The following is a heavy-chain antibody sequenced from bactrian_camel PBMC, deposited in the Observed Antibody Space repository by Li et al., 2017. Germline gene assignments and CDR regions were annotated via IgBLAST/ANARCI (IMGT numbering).Heavy chain of an antibody. J-gene: IGHJ4*01. CDR2: IDTGDGST. D-gene: IGHD3*01. CDR3: AAAKGLPDLLRGGYLSARSYNY. Sequence: HVQLVESGGGSALAGGSVRLSCAASGYTFNTYSWSRQAPGQEREGVAAIDTGDGSTYYLNSVEGRFTISHDNAKNTLYLQMNSLKPEDTAIYYCAAAKGLPDLLRGGYLSARSYNYWGRGTQVTVS. V-gene: IGHV3S1*01. CDR1: GYTFNTYS.